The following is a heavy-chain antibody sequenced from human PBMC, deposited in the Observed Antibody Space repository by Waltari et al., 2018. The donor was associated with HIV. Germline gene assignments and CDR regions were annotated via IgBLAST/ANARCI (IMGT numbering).Heavy chain of an antibody. D-gene: IGHD2-8*01. J-gene: IGHJ3*02. Sequence: QVQLVESGGGVVQPGRSLRLSCGASGFIFSNYGMPWFRQAQGKGLEWVAVIWANGINQYYADSVRGRFTFSRDNSKNTLSLQMNSLRVDDTAIYYCVKEMGPFDAFDIWGHGTTVTVSS. CDR2: IWANGINQ. V-gene: IGHV3-33*06. CDR3: VKEMGPFDAFDI. CDR1: GFIFSNYG.